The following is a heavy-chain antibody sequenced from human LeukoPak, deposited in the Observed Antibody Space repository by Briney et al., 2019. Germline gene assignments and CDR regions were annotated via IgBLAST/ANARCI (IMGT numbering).Heavy chain of an antibody. CDR1: GGSISSYY. J-gene: IGHJ4*02. CDR2: IYYSGST. Sequence: SETLSLTCTVSGGSISSYYWSWIRQPPGKGLEWVGYIYYSGSTNYNPSLKSRVTISVDTSKNQFSLKLSSVAAADTADYYCARLACSGGSCYPPFDYWGQGTLVTVSS. V-gene: IGHV4-59*01. CDR3: ARLACSGGSCYPPFDY. D-gene: IGHD2-15*01.